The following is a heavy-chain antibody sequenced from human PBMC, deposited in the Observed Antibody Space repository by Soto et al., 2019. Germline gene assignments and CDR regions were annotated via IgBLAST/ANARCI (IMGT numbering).Heavy chain of an antibody. D-gene: IGHD2-21*01. Sequence: QVQVVQSGAEVKKPASSVKVSCKPSGGTFNTYTVNWVRLAPGHGLEWMGRFIPILDMANYAQKFQDRVTITADRSTFTAYMELNSLPSDDTAVYYCAITYCRDNSCPRDFDFWGPGTRVTVSS. V-gene: IGHV1-69*02. CDR2: FIPILDMA. CDR3: AITYCRDNSCPRDFDF. CDR1: GGTFNTYT. J-gene: IGHJ4*02.